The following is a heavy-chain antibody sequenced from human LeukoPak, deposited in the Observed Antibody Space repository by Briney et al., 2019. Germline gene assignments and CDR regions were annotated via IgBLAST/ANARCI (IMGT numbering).Heavy chain of an antibody. CDR1: GFTFNNYA. CDR2: ISGSGGST. CDR3: AKDRFIPTVDY. V-gene: IGHV3-23*01. J-gene: IGHJ4*02. D-gene: IGHD2-21*01. Sequence: GGSLRLSCAASGFTFNNYAMSWVRQAPGKGLEWVSAISGSGGSTYYADSVKGRFTISRDNSKNTLYLQMNSLRAEDTAVYYCAKDRFIPTVDYWGQGTLVTVSS.